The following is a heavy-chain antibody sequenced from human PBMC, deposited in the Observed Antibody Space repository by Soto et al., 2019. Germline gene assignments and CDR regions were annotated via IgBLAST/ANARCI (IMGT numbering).Heavy chain of an antibody. Sequence: QVQLQESGPGLVKPSQTLSLTCTVSGGSIRGGDYYWSWIRQHPGKGLEWIGYIFYSGNSFYNPSLKSGVTISVDTSKNQFTLQLSSVTAADTAIYYCARLSSLYYNSDYGGYYFGYWGQGTLVSVTS. CDR2: IFYSGNS. CDR1: GGSIRGGDYY. J-gene: IGHJ4*02. D-gene: IGHD3-10*01. CDR3: ARLSSLYYNSDYGGYYFGY. V-gene: IGHV4-31*03.